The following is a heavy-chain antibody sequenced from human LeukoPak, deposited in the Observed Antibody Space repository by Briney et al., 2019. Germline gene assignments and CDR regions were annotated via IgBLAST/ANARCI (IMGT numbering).Heavy chain of an antibody. CDR3: ARGIAADGKGY. D-gene: IGHD6-13*01. J-gene: IGHJ4*02. CDR2: ISGDGGST. CDR1: GFTFDDYA. Sequence: GGSLRLSCAASGFTFDDYAMHWVRQAPGKGLEWVSLISGDGGSTYYADSVKGRFTISRDNAKNSLYLQMNSLRDEDTAVYYCARGIAADGKGYWGQGTRVTVSS. V-gene: IGHV3-43*02.